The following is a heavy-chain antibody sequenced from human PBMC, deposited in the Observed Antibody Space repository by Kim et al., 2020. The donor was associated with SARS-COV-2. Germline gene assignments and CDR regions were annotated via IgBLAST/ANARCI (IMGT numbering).Heavy chain of an antibody. CDR3: ARGSLFSDY. J-gene: IGHJ4*02. V-gene: IGHV6-1*01. Sequence: WYNDYAVSVKSRITINPDTSKNQFSLQLNSVTPEDTAVYYCARGSLFSDYWGQGTLVTVSS. D-gene: IGHD3-10*01. CDR2: WYN.